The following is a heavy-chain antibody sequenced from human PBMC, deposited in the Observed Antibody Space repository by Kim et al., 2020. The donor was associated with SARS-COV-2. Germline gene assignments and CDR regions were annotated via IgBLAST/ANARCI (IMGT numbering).Heavy chain of an antibody. CDR1: GFTFSSYD. CDR3: ARGHFDWLFFYMDV. CDR2: IGTAGDT. V-gene: IGHV3-13*01. D-gene: IGHD3-9*01. Sequence: GGSLRLSCAASGFTFSSYDMHWVRQATGKGLEWVSAIGTAGDTYYPGSVKGRFTISRENAKNSLYLQMNSLRAGDTAVYYCARGHFDWLFFYMDVRGKGTTVTVSS. J-gene: IGHJ6*03.